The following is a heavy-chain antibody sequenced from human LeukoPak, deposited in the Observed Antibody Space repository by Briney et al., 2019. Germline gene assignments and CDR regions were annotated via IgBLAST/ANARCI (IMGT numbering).Heavy chain of an antibody. Sequence: EASVKVSCKASGYTFTSYYMHWVRQAPGQGLEWMGIINPTIGSTTYAQKFQDRVTMTRDTSTSTVFMELSSLRSEDTAVYYCARDGEYSGGYLDYWGQGTLVTVSS. CDR1: GYTFTSYY. J-gene: IGHJ4*02. CDR2: INPTIGST. CDR3: ARDGEYSGGYLDY. D-gene: IGHD3-22*01. V-gene: IGHV1-46*03.